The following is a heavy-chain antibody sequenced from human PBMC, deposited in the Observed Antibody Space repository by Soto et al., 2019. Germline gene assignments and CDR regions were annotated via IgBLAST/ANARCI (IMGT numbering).Heavy chain of an antibody. CDR3: ARDLRFSSSLFLIGWFDP. CDR2: LNSDGSST. D-gene: IGHD6-13*01. V-gene: IGHV3-74*01. CDR1: GFTFSSYW. J-gene: IGHJ5*02. Sequence: EVQLVESGGGLVQPGGSLRLSCAASGFTFSSYWMHWVRQAPGKGLVWVSRLNSDGSSTNYADSVKGQVTISRDNAKNTLYLQMNRLRAEDTAVYYCARDLRFSSSLFLIGWFDPWGQGTLVTVSS.